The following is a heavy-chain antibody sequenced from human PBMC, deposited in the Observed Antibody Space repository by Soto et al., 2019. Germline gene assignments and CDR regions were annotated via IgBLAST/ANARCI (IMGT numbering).Heavy chain of an antibody. CDR2: IYYSGST. CDR3: ASRRSMVRGVNDAFDI. CDR1: GRSISSSSSY. J-gene: IGHJ3*02. Sequence: XETRSLTCTVSGRSISSSSSYWGWIRQPPGKGLEWIGSIYYSGSTYYNPSLKSRVTISVDTSKNQFSLKLSSVTAADTAVYYCASRRSMVRGVNDAFDIWGQGPMVTVSS. V-gene: IGHV4-39*01. D-gene: IGHD3-10*01.